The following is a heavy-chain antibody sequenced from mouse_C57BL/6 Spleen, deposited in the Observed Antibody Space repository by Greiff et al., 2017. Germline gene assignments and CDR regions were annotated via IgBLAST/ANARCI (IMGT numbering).Heavy chain of an antibody. CDR2: IYPRSGNT. V-gene: IGHV1-81*01. CDR3: AGPPSGRSPE. D-gene: IGHD1-1*01. CDR1: GYTFTSYG. Sequence: VQLQQSGAELARPGASVKLSCKASGYTFTSYGISWVKQRTGQGLEWIGEIYPRSGNTYYNEKFKGKATLTADTSSSTAYLELRSLTCADAAVCLCAGPPSGRSPEWGQGTLVTVSA. J-gene: IGHJ3*02.